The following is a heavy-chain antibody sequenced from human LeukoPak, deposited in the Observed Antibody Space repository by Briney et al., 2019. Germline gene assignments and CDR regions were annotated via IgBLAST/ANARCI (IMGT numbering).Heavy chain of an antibody. CDR2: IYYNGTT. J-gene: IGHJ4*02. Sequence: SEILSLTCTVSGGSITGYYWTWIRQPPGKGLEWIGYIYYNGTTNYNPSLKSRLTISLNTSKKQFSLNLSSVTAADTAVYYCARSSGMYFYWGQGTLVTVSS. D-gene: IGHD1-26*01. V-gene: IGHV4-59*01. CDR3: ARSSGMYFY. CDR1: GGSITGYY.